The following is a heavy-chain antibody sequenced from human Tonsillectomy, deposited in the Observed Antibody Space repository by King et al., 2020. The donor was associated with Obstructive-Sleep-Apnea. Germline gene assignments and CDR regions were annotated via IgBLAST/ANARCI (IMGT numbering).Heavy chain of an antibody. CDR2: IIPILGIA. J-gene: IGHJ4*02. CDR1: GGTFSSYG. V-gene: IGHV1-69*04. Sequence: QLVQSGAEVKKPGSSVKVSCKASGGTFSSYGISWGRQAPGQGLEWMGGIIPILGIANYAQKFQGRVTITADKSTSTAYMELSSLGTEDTAVYYCERLKSSGYSAGYFDYWGQGTLVTVSS. CDR3: ERLKSSGYSAGYFDY. D-gene: IGHD3-22*01.